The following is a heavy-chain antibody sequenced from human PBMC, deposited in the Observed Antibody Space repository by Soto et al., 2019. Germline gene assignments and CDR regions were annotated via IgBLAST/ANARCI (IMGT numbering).Heavy chain of an antibody. CDR3: ARRKTGGYGDYLIDY. CDR2: IYYSGST. Sequence: QQQLQESGPGLVKPSETLSLTCTVSGGSISSSSYYWGWIRQPPGKGLEWIGNIYYSGSTYYNPSLKSRVTISVDTSKNQFSLKLSSVTAADTAVYYCARRKTGGYGDYLIDYWGQGTLVTVSS. J-gene: IGHJ4*02. CDR1: GGSISSSSYY. V-gene: IGHV4-39*01. D-gene: IGHD4-17*01.